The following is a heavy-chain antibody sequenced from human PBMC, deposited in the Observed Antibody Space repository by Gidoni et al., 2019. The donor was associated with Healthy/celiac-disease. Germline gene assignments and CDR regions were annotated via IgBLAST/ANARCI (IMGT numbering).Heavy chain of an antibody. Sequence: QVQLVESGGGVVQPGRSLRLSCAASGFTFSSYGMHWVRQAPGKGLEWVAVIWYDGSNKYYADSVKGRFTISRDNSKNTLYLQMNSLRAEDTAVYYCARDGRVAGTSDYWGQGTLVTVSS. V-gene: IGHV3-33*01. D-gene: IGHD6-19*01. CDR3: ARDGRVAGTSDY. CDR1: GFTFSSYG. J-gene: IGHJ4*02. CDR2: IWYDGSNK.